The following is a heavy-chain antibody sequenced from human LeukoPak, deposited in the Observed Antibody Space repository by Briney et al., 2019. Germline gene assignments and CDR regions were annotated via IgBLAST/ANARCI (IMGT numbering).Heavy chain of an antibody. D-gene: IGHD6-19*01. CDR2: ISYDGSNK. CDR3: AKAHLWEAVAAYGG. Sequence: GRSLRLSCAASGFTFSSYGMHWVRQAPGKGLEWVAVISYDGSNKYYADSVKGRFTISRDNSKNTLYLQMNSLRAEDTAVYYCAKAHLWEAVAAYGGGGQGTLVTVSS. J-gene: IGHJ4*02. CDR1: GFTFSSYG. V-gene: IGHV3-30*18.